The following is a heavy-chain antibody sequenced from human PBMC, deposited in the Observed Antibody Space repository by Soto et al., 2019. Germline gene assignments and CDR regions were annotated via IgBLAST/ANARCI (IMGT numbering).Heavy chain of an antibody. D-gene: IGHD6-6*01. CDR2: ISTSIDAT. V-gene: IGHV3-23*01. CDR3: AKDRTVAARNFDY. CDR1: GFAFSNYA. J-gene: IGHJ4*02. Sequence: GGSLRLSCAASGFAFSNYAMHWVRQAPGKGLEWVSSISTSIDATYYADSVKGRFTISRDDSKSTLYLQMNSLRAEDSAVYYCAKDRTVAARNFDYWGQGTQVTVSS.